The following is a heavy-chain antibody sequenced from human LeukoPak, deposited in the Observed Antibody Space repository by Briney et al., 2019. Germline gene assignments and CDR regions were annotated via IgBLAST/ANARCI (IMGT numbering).Heavy chain of an antibody. J-gene: IGHJ4*02. CDR2: ISADNGKT. D-gene: IGHD3/OR15-3a*01. CDR3: ATTEGTGYPPQQNDY. V-gene: IGHV1-18*01. Sequence: ASVKVSCKTSGYTFTSYGISWVRQAPGQGLEWMGWISADNGKTNYAQKLQGRVTMTTDTSTTTAYMELRSLRSDDTAVYYCATTEGTGYPPQQNDYWGQGTLVTVSS. CDR1: GYTFTSYG.